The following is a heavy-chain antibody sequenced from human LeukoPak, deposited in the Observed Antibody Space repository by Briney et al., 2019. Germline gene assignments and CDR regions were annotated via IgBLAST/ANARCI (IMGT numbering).Heavy chain of an antibody. CDR1: GGSISSSSYY. V-gene: IGHV4-39*07. J-gene: IGHJ4*02. D-gene: IGHD4-17*01. CDR2: IYYSGST. CDR3: ARVDYGVQRGAQFDY. Sequence: SETLSLTCTVSGGSISSSSYYWGWIRQPPGKGLEWIGSIYYSGSTYYNPSLKSRVTISVDTSRIQFSLKLSSVTAADTAVYYCARVDYGVQRGAQFDYWGQGTLVTVSS.